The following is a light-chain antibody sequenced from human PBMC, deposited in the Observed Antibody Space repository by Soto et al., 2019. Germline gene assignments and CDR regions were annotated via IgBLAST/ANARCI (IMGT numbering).Light chain of an antibody. Sequence: EIVLTQSPGTLSLSPGERATLSCRASQSVSNNYLAWYQQKPGQAPRLLIYGASNRATGIPDRFSGSGSATDFTLTISRLELEDFAVYYCQQYSSSGTFGQGTKVEIK. V-gene: IGKV3-20*01. CDR1: QSVSNNY. CDR2: GAS. J-gene: IGKJ1*01. CDR3: QQYSSSGT.